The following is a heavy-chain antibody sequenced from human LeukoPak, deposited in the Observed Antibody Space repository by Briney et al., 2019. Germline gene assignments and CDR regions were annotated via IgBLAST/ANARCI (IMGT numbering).Heavy chain of an antibody. CDR1: GFTFSSYS. J-gene: IGHJ2*01. Sequence: GGSLRLSCAASGFTFSSYSMNWVRQAPGKGLEWVSSISSSSSYIYYADSVKGRFTISRDNAKNSLYLQMNSLRAEDMALYYCAKDISAKGSGWYFDLWGRGTLVTVSS. CDR3: AKDISAKGSGWYFDL. D-gene: IGHD6-19*01. CDR2: ISSSSSYI. V-gene: IGHV3-21*04.